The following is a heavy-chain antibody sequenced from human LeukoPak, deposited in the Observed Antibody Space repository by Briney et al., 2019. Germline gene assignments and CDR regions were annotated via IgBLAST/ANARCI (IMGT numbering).Heavy chain of an antibody. CDR3: ARQRYHDS. D-gene: IGHD2-2*01. CDR1: GFTFSSYW. V-gene: IGHV3-7*01. CDR2: IKQDGSEK. J-gene: IGHJ4*02. Sequence: GGSLRLSCAISGFTFSSYWISWVRQAPGKGLEWVANIKQDGSEKNYLDSVKGRFTISRDNAKNSLYLQMNSLRAEDTAVYYCARQRYHDSWGQGTLVTVSS.